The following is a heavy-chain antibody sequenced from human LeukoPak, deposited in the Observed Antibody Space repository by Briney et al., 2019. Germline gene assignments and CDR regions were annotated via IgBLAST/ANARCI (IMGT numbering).Heavy chain of an antibody. V-gene: IGHV1-8*03. D-gene: IGHD3-10*01. CDR2: MNPNSGNT. J-gene: IGHJ5*02. Sequence: ASVKVSCKASGYTFTSYDINWVRQATGQGLEWMGWMNPNSGNTGYAQKFQGRVTITRNTSISTAYMELSSLRSEDTAVYYCARGYYGSGSYYNWFDPWGQGTLDTVSS. CDR3: ARGYYGSGSYYNWFDP. CDR1: GYTFTSYD.